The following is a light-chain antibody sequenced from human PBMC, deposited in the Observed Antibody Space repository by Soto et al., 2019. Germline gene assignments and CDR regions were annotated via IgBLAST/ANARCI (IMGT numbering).Light chain of an antibody. Sequence: EIVLTQSPGTLSLSPGERATLSCRASQSVSSSYLAWYQQTPGQAPRLLIYGVSSRATGIPDRFTGSGSGTDFTLTSSRLEPEDFAVYYCQQYGSSPMYTFGQGTNLEIK. CDR2: GVS. CDR1: QSVSSSY. V-gene: IGKV3-20*01. CDR3: QQYGSSPMYT. J-gene: IGKJ2*01.